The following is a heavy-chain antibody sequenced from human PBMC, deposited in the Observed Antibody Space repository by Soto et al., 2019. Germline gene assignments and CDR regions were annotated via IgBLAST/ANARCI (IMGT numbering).Heavy chain of an antibody. Sequence: QVQLVESGGGVVQPGRSLRLSCAASGFTFSGYAMHWVRQAPGKGLDWVAFISYDGSNKDYADSVKGRFTTSRDNSKNTLYLQMNSLRAEDTAVYHCARDFYYYDSGGVFDYWGQGTLVTVSS. J-gene: IGHJ4*02. CDR1: GFTFSGYA. CDR3: ARDFYYYDSGGVFDY. D-gene: IGHD3-22*01. V-gene: IGHV3-30-3*01. CDR2: ISYDGSNK.